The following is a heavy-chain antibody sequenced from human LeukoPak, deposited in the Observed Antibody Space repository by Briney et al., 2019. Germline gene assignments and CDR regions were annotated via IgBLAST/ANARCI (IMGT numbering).Heavy chain of an antibody. J-gene: IGHJ6*03. Sequence: VASVKVSCKASGGTFSSYAINWVRQATGQGLEWMGWMNPNSGNTGYAQKFQGRVTMTRNTSISTAYMELSSLRSEDTAVYYCARSYPGYYDILTGHYYYYYMDVWGKGTTVTISS. D-gene: IGHD3-9*01. CDR3: ARSYPGYYDILTGHYYYYYMDV. V-gene: IGHV1-8*02. CDR1: GGTFSSYA. CDR2: MNPNSGNT.